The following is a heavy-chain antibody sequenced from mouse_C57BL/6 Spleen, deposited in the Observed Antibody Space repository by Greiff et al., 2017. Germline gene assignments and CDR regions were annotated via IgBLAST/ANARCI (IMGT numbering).Heavy chain of an antibody. Sequence: QVQLQQSGAELVKPGASVKLSCKASGYTFTEYTIHWVKQRSGQGLEWIGWFYPGSGSIKYNEKFKDKATLTADKSSSTVYMELSRLTSEDSAVYFGARHEVGNYDYDPGGFDVWGTGTTVTVSS. V-gene: IGHV1-62-2*01. D-gene: IGHD2-4*01. CDR1: GYTFTEYT. J-gene: IGHJ1*03. CDR2: FYPGSGSI. CDR3: ARHEVGNYDYDPGGFDV.